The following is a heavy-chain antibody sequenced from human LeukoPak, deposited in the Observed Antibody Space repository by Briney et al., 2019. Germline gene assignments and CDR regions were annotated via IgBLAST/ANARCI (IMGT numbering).Heavy chain of an antibody. CDR3: ARVPGIAVAGPDY. D-gene: IGHD6-19*01. V-gene: IGHV4-34*01. CDR2: INHSGST. J-gene: IGHJ4*02. Sequence: SETLSLTCAVYGGSFSGYYWSWIRQPPGKGLEWIGEINHSGSTNYNPSLKSRVTISVDTSKNQFSLKLSSVTAADTAVYYCARVPGIAVAGPDYWGQGTLVTVSS. CDR1: GGSFSGYY.